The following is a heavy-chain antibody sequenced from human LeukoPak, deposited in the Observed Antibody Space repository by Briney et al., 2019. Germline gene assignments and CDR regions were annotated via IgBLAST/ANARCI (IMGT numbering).Heavy chain of an antibody. CDR3: ATAYYYDSSGYKYCFGY. CDR1: GDTFTGDY. Sequence: ASVKVSCEASGDTFTGDYMHGGRQAPGEGGEGGGRINPNSGGTNYAQKLQGRVTMTRDTSISTAYMELSRLRSDDTAVYYCATAYYYDSSGYKYCFGYWGQGTLVTVSS. D-gene: IGHD3-22*01. J-gene: IGHJ4*02. V-gene: IGHV1-2*06. CDR2: INPNSGGT.